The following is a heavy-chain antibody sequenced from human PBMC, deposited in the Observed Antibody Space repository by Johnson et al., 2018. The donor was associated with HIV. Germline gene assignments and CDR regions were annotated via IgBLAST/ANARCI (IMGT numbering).Heavy chain of an antibody. V-gene: IGHV3-30*18. Sequence: QVQLVESGGGVVQPGRSLRLSCAASGFTFSNYGMHWVRQAPGKGLEWVAVITFEGSDKYYADSVKGRVTISRDDSKNTLYLRLNSLRPEDSAVYYCAKDVSVVTPSGSFDIWGQGTRVTV. CDR1: GFTFSNYG. J-gene: IGHJ3*02. D-gene: IGHD4-23*01. CDR2: ITFEGSDK. CDR3: AKDVSVVTPSGSFDI.